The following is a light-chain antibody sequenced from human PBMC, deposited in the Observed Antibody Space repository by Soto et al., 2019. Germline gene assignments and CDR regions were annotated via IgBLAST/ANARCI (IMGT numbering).Light chain of an antibody. CDR3: QQYNSYSYT. CDR2: KAS. J-gene: IGKJ2*01. V-gene: IGKV1-5*03. CDR1: QSISSW. Sequence: IHMTHSPSTLSASVGDRVTITCRASQSISSWLAWYQQKPGKAPKLLIYKASSLESGVPSRFSGSGSGTEFTLTISSLQPDDFATYYCQQYNSYSYTFGQGTKVDIK.